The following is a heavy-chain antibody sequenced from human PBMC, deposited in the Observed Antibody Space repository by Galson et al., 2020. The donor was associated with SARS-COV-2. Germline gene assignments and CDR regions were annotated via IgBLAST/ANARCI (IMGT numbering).Heavy chain of an antibody. CDR2: IGTAGDT. CDR1: GFTFSSYD. V-gene: IGHV3-13*01. Sequence: GGSLRLSCAASGFTFSSYDMHWVRQATGKGLEWVSAIGTAGDTYYPGSVKGRFTISRENAKNSLYLQMNSLRAGDTAVYYCARAHYGGNYYYDYGMGVGGQGTTVTVSS. J-gene: IGHJ6*02. CDR3: ARAHYGGNYYYDYGMGV. D-gene: IGHD4-17*01.